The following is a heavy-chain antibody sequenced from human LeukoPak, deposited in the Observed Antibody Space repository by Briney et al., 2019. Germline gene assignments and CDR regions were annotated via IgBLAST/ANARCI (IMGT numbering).Heavy chain of an antibody. CDR1: GYTFTSYG. J-gene: IGHJ4*02. Sequence: GASVKVSCKASGYTFTSYGISWVRQAPGQGLEWMGWISAYNGNTNYAQKLQGRVTMTTDTSTSTAYMELRSLRSDDTAVYYCARGPPQWLAGGYYFDYWGQGTLVTASS. V-gene: IGHV1-18*01. CDR2: ISAYNGNT. CDR3: ARGPPQWLAGGYYFDY. D-gene: IGHD6-19*01.